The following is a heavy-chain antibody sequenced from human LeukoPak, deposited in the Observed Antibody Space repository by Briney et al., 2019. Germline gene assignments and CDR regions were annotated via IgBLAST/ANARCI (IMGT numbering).Heavy chain of an antibody. CDR1: GFTFSSYS. CDR3: ARDGGVGYYDFWSGYKDDAFDI. V-gene: IGHV3-21*01. D-gene: IGHD3-3*01. CDR2: ISSSSSYI. J-gene: IGHJ3*02. Sequence: GGSLRLSCAASGFTFSSYSMNWVRQAPGKGLEWVSSISSSSSYIYYADSVKGRFTISRDNAKNSLYLQMNSLRAEDTAVYYCARDGGVGYYDFWSGYKDDAFDIWGQGTMVTVSS.